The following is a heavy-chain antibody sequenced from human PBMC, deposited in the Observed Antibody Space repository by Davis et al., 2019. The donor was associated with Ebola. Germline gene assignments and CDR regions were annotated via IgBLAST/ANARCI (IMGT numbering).Heavy chain of an antibody. CDR2: IYSGGST. V-gene: IGHV3-66*01. J-gene: IGHJ4*02. CDR1: GFTVSSNY. Sequence: GGSLRLSCAASGFTVSSNYMSWVRQAPGKGLEWASVIYSGGSTYYAASVKGRFTISRDNSKNTLYLQMNSLRAEDTAVYYCARLYSSSWSPFDYWGQGTLVTVSS. CDR3: ARLYSSSWSPFDY. D-gene: IGHD6-13*01.